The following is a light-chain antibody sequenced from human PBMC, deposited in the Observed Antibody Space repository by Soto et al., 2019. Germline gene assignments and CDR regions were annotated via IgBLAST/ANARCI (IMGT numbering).Light chain of an antibody. V-gene: IGKV3-11*01. CDR3: QQRSNWPPEIT. J-gene: IGKJ5*01. CDR2: GAS. CDR1: QTIDNT. Sequence: EIVMTQSPATLSLSPGARATLSCRASQTIDNTLAWYQRKPGQAPRLLIYGASYRATDIPDRFSGGGSGTDFTLTISSLEPEDFAVYYCQQRSNWPPEITFGQGTRLEIK.